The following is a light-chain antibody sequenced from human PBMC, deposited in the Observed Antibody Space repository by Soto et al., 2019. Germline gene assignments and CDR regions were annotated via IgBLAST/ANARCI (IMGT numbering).Light chain of an antibody. CDR2: GVN. CDR3: CSYAGRYTVV. Sequence: QSALTQPRSVSGSPGQSVTISCTGTSSDVGGYKDVSWYQQHPGKAPKLMIYGVNKRPSGVPDRFSGSKSGNTAALTISGRQTEDEADYYCCSYAGRYTVVFGGGTKLTVL. J-gene: IGLJ2*01. CDR1: SSDVGGYKD. V-gene: IGLV2-11*01.